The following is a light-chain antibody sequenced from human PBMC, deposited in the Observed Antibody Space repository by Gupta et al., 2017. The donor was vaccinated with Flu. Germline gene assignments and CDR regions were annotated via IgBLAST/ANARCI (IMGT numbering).Light chain of an antibody. CDR2: EVS. V-gene: IGLV2-14*01. Sequence: QSALTQPAPVSGSPGQSIPIPCTGTSSDVGGYNYVSWYQQHPGKAPKLMIDEVSNRPSGVSNRFSGSKSGNTASLTISGLQAEDEADYDCSSYTSSSTLDWVFGGGTKLTVL. CDR1: SSDVGGYNY. CDR3: SSYTSSSTLDWV. J-gene: IGLJ3*02.